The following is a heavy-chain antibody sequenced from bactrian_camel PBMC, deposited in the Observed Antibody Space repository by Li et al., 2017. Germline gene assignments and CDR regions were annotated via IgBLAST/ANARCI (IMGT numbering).Heavy chain of an antibody. CDR1: GFTFGSYD. J-gene: IGHJ4*01. V-gene: IGHV3S40*01. D-gene: IGHD5*01. CDR2: INSAGGTTS. Sequence: DVQLVESGGDLVQPGGSLRLSCAASGFTFGSYDMSWVRQAPGKGLEWVSAINSAGGTTSYYDDSVKGRFTISRDNAKNTVYLQMNSLKPEDTAVHYCAATDGWVPSSLGQGTQVTVS.